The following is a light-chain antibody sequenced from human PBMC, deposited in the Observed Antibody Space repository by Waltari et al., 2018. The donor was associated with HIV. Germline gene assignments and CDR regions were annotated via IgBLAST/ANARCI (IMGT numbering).Light chain of an antibody. CDR2: DVN. CDR3: CSYAGSGTFVI. Sequence: QSALTQPASVSGSPGQSITLPCTGPSSAVGAYNSVSWYQLLPGNAPKLMIFDVNRRPSGVFNRFSGSKSGNTASLTISGVQPEDEAEYYCCSYAGSGTFVIFGGGTKLTVL. V-gene: IGLV2-23*02. J-gene: IGLJ2*01. CDR1: SSAVGAYNS.